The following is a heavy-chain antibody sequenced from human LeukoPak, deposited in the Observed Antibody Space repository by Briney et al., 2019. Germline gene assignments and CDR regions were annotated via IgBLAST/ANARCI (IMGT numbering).Heavy chain of an antibody. CDR2: ITPIFGTA. Sequence: GSSVKVSCKASGGTFSSCALSWVRQAPGQGLEWMGGITPIFGTANYAQKFQGRVTITADESTSTVYMELSSLRSEDTAVYYCARSFDILTEYYFDYWGQGTLVTVSS. J-gene: IGHJ4*02. CDR1: GGTFSSCA. V-gene: IGHV1-69*01. D-gene: IGHD3-9*01. CDR3: ARSFDILTEYYFDY.